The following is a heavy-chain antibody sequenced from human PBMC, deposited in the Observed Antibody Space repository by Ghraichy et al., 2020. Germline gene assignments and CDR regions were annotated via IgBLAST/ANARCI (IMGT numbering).Heavy chain of an antibody. CDR1: GFTFSSYG. CDR2: IRYDGSNK. J-gene: IGHJ6*03. D-gene: IGHD1-26*01. CDR3: AKRGGSYGDYYMDV. V-gene: IGHV3-30*02. Sequence: GSLRLSCAASGFTFSSYGMHWVRQAPGKGLEWVAFIRYDGSNKYYADSVKGRFTISRDNSKNTLYLQMNSLRAEDTAVYYCAKRGGSYGDYYMDVWGKGTTVTVSS.